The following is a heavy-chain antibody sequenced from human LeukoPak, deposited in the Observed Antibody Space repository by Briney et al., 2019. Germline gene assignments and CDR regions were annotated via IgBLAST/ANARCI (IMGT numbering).Heavy chain of an antibody. CDR1: GFTFSSYS. D-gene: IGHD3-22*01. CDR3: ARDFGTYYYDSSGYS. Sequence: GGSLRLSCAASGFTFSSYSMNWVRQAPGKGLEWVSSISSSSSYIYYADSVKGRFTISRDSAKNSLYLQMNSLRAEDTAVYYCARDFGTYYYDSSGYSWGQGTLVTVSS. V-gene: IGHV3-21*01. J-gene: IGHJ4*02. CDR2: ISSSSSYI.